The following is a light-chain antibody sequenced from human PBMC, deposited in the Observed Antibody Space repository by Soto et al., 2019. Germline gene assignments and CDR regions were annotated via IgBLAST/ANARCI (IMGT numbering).Light chain of an antibody. J-gene: IGKJ5*01. Sequence: ESVLTQSPATLSLSRGERATLSCRASQSVSSYLAWYQQKPGQSPRLLIYDASNRATGIPARFSGSGSGTDFTLTISSLEPEDFAVYYCQQRSNWPPEITFGQGTRLEIK. V-gene: IGKV3-11*01. CDR1: QSVSSY. CDR3: QQRSNWPPEIT. CDR2: DAS.